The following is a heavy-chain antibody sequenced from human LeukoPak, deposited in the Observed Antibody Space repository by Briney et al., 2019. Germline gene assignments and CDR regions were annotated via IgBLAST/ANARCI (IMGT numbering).Heavy chain of an antibody. D-gene: IGHD6-19*01. Sequence: GASVKVSCKASGYTFTGYYVHWVRQAPGQGLEWMGIINPSGGSTSYAQKFQGRVTMTRDTSTSTVYMELSSLRSEDTAVYYCARDPVAASSDDAFDIWGQGTMVTVSS. J-gene: IGHJ3*02. CDR1: GYTFTGYY. V-gene: IGHV1-46*01. CDR3: ARDPVAASSDDAFDI. CDR2: INPSGGST.